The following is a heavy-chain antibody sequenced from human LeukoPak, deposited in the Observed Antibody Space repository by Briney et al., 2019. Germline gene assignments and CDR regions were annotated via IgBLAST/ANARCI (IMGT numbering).Heavy chain of an antibody. V-gene: IGHV4-39*01. D-gene: IGHD6-13*01. Sequence: SETLSLTCTVSGGSINSGSYYWGWIRQPPGKGLEWIGSIYYSGNTYYNPSLKSRVTISVDTSKNQFSLKLSSVTAADTAVYYCAEHSSSHSDYWGQGTLVTVSS. CDR1: GGSINSGSYY. J-gene: IGHJ4*02. CDR2: IYYSGNT. CDR3: AEHSSSHSDY.